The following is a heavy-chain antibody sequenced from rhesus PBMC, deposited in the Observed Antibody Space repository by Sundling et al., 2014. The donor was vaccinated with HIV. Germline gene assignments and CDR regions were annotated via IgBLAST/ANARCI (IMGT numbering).Heavy chain of an antibody. J-gene: IGHJ6*01. CDR3: AREGLNGVDS. V-gene: IGHV4-127*01. Sequence: QVQLQESGPGLVKPSETLSLTCAVSGGSISGTYGWGWIRQPPGKGLEWVGYIGGSSGNTYYQSSLKSRVTISTDTSRNQFSLRLNSVTAADTAVYFCAREGLNGVDSWGQGVVVTVSS. CDR1: GGSISGTYG. CDR2: IGGSSGNT.